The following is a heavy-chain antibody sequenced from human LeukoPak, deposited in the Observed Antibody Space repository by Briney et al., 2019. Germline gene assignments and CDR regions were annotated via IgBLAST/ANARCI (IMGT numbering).Heavy chain of an antibody. CDR3: ARSVEGLAYFDY. CDR1: GGCLSGYY. Sequence: PSDTLSLTCAVYGGCLSGYYWSWIRQPPGKGREGIGEINHSGSTNYNPSLKSRVIISVDTYKNQFSLHLSYVPAADTAVYYCARSVEGLAYFDYWGQGTLVTVSS. CDR2: INHSGST. V-gene: IGHV4-34*01. J-gene: IGHJ4*02. D-gene: IGHD5/OR15-5a*01.